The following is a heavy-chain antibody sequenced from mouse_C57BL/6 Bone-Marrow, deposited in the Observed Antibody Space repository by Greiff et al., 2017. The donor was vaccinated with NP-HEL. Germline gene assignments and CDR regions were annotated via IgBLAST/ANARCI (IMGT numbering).Heavy chain of an antibody. J-gene: IGHJ1*03. Sequence: VHVKQSGTVLARPGASVKMSCKTSGYTFTSYWMHWVKQRPGQGLEWIGAIYPGNSDTSYNQKFKGKAKLTAVTSASTAYMELSSLTNEDSAVYYCTRHGSSYHYWYFDVWGTGTTVTVSS. CDR3: TRHGSSYHYWYFDV. CDR2: IYPGNSDT. D-gene: IGHD1-1*01. CDR1: GYTFTSYW. V-gene: IGHV1-5*01.